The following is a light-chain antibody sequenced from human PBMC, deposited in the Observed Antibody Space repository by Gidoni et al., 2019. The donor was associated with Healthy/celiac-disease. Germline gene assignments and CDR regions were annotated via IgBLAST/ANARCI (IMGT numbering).Light chain of an antibody. Sequence: DIVMTQSPDSLAVSLGERATINCKSSQSVLYSSNNKNYLAWYQQKPGQPPKLLIYWASTRESGVPDRFSGSGSGTDFTLTISSLQAEDVAVYYCQQYYSTGVPTFGQGTKLEIK. CDR1: QSVLYSSNNKNY. CDR3: QQYYSTGVPT. V-gene: IGKV4-1*01. CDR2: WAS. J-gene: IGKJ2*01.